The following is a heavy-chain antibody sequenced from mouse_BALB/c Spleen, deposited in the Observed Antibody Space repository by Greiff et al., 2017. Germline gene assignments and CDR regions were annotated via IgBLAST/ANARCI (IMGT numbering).Heavy chain of an antibody. V-gene: IGHV1-69*02. D-gene: IGHD2-3*01. CDR2: IYPSDSYT. J-gene: IGHJ4*01. CDR3: TRWLLPLYAMDY. Sequence: VQLQQPGAELVRPGASVKLSCKASGYTFTSYWINWVKQRPGQGLEWIGNIYPSDSYTNYNQKFKDKATLTVDKSSSTAYMQLSSPTSEDSAVYYCTRWLLPLYAMDYWGQGTSVTVSS. CDR1: GYTFTSYW.